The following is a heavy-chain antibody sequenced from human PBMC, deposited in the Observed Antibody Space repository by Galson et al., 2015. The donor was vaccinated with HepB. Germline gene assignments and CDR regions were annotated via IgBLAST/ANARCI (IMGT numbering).Heavy chain of an antibody. Sequence: SCAASGFTFSSYAMSWVRQAPGTGLEWVSAISGSGGSTYYADSVKGRFTISRDNSKNTLYLQMNSLRAEDTAVYYCAKGAYVYPRLTYAFDIWGQGTMVTVSS. J-gene: IGHJ3*02. V-gene: IGHV3-23*01. CDR3: AKGAYVYPRLTYAFDI. CDR2: ISGSGGST. D-gene: IGHD1-14*01. CDR1: GFTFSSYA.